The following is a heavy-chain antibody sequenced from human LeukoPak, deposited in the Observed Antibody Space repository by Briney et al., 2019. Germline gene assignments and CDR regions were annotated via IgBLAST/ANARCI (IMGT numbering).Heavy chain of an antibody. CDR3: AREDVDDWFDP. V-gene: IGHV3-21*01. CDR1: GFTFSSYS. CDR2: ISSSSSYI. Sequence: GGSLRLSCAASGFTFSSYSMNWVRQAPGKGLEWVSSISSSSSYIYYADSVKGRFTISRDNAKNSLYLQMNSLRAEDTAAYYCAREDVDDWFDPWGQGTLVTVSS. J-gene: IGHJ5*02. D-gene: IGHD2-15*01.